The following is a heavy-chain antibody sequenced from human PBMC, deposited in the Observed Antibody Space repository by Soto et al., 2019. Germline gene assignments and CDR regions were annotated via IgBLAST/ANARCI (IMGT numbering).Heavy chain of an antibody. CDR1: GFTFSSYA. V-gene: IGHV3-23*01. D-gene: IGHD5-12*01. J-gene: IGHJ4*02. CDR2: ISGSGGGT. Sequence: EMQLLESGGGLVKPGGSLRLSCAASGFTFSSYAMSWVRQAPGKGLEWVSAISGSGGGTYYGDSVKGRFTISRDNSKNTLYLQMNSLRAEDMAVYSCAKAWMDNARHRYFDHWGQGTLVTVSS. CDR3: AKAWMDNARHRYFDH.